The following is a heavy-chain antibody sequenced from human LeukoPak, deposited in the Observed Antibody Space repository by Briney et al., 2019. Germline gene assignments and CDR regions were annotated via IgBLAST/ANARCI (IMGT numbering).Heavy chain of an antibody. CDR1: GYTFTSYG. CDR2: ISAYNGNT. CDR3: ARVVSVVTPFWLDP. J-gene: IGHJ5*02. D-gene: IGHD4-23*01. V-gene: IGHV1-18*01. Sequence: ASVKVSCKASGYTFTSYGISWVRQAPGQGLEWMGWISAYNGNTNYTQKLQGRVTMTTDTSTSTAYMELRSLRSDDTAVYYCARVVSVVTPFWLDPWGQGTLVTVSS.